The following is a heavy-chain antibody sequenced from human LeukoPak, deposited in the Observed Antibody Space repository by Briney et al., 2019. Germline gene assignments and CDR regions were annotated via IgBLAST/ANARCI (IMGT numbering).Heavy chain of an antibody. CDR2: IYNTGST. CDR1: GGSISSYY. V-gene: IGHV4-59*01. CDR3: GRVRTGNTGSPEYFED. D-gene: IGHD5-12*01. J-gene: IGHJ1*01. Sequence: SETLSLTCTVSGGSISSYYWSWIRQPPGKGLEWIGFIYNTGSTNYNPSLKSRVTISVDTSKNQFSLRLNSVTAADTAVYFCGRVRTGNTGSPEYFEDWGQGTLVTVSS.